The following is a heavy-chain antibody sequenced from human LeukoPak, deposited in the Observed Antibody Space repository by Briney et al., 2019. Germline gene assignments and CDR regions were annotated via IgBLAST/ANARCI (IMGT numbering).Heavy chain of an antibody. V-gene: IGHV4-30-2*01. J-gene: IGHJ6*02. CDR3: ARYDSSGYYNYYYGMDV. CDR1: GGSISSGGYS. Sequence: SQTLSLTCAVSGGSISSGGYSWSWIRQPPGKGLEWIGYIYHSGSTYYNPSLKSRVTISVDRSKNQFSLKLSSVTAAVTAVYYCARYDSSGYYNYYYGMDVWGQGTTVTVSS. D-gene: IGHD3-22*01. CDR2: IYHSGST.